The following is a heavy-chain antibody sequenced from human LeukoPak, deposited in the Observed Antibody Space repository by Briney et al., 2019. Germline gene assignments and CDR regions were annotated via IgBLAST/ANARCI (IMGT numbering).Heavy chain of an antibody. CDR2: IYSGGT. Sequence: GGSLRLSCAASGFTVSSIYMKWVRQAPGKGLEWVSVIYSGGTDYADSVKGRFTISRDNSKNTLYLQMNSLTAEDTAVYYCARSRGFNYYFDYWGQGTLVTVSS. CDR1: GFTVSSIY. V-gene: IGHV3-53*01. CDR3: ARSRGFNYYFDY. J-gene: IGHJ4*02. D-gene: IGHD5-12*01.